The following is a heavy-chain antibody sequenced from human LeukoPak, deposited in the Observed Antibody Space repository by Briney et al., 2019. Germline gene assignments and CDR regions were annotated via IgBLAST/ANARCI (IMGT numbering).Heavy chain of an antibody. CDR3: AHVGTMTGLYLGS. J-gene: IGHJ5*01. V-gene: IGHV3-74*01. CDR1: GFSFSSHW. Sequence: GGSLRLSCAASGFSFSSHWMHWVRQAPGKGLVWVSRIKTDGSATTYAGSVQGRFSISRDNAKSTLYLQMNSLESEDTGMYYCAHVGTMTGLYLGSWGHGTLVTVSS. CDR2: IKTDGSAT. D-gene: IGHD3-16*01.